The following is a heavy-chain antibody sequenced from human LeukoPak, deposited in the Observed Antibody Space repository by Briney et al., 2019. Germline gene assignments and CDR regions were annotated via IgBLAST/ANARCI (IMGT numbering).Heavy chain of an antibody. CDR1: GYSFTSYW. CDR3: ARGGDYYGSGSPSYYYYYMDV. Sequence: PGESLKISCKGSGYSFTSYWIGWVRQIPGKGLEWMGIIYPGDSDTRYSPSFQGQVTISADKSISTAYLQWSSLKASDTAMYYCARGGDYYGSGSPSYYYYYMDVWGKGTTVTVSS. D-gene: IGHD3-10*01. V-gene: IGHV5-51*01. CDR2: IYPGDSDT. J-gene: IGHJ6*03.